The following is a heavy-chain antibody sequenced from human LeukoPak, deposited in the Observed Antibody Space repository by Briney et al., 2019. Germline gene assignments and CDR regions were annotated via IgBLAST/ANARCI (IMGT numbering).Heavy chain of an antibody. CDR1: GFTFSSYS. D-gene: IGHD6-13*01. CDR2: ISSSSSYI. Sequence: GGSLRLSCAASGFTFSSYSMNWVRQAPGKGLEWVSSISSSSSYIYYADSVKGRFTISRDNAKNSLYLQMNSLRAEDPAVYYCARDRSIAAAGTDAFDIWGQGTMVTVSS. V-gene: IGHV3-21*01. J-gene: IGHJ3*02. CDR3: ARDRSIAAAGTDAFDI.